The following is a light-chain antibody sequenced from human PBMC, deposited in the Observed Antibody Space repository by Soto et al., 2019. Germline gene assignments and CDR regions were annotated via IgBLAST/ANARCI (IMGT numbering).Light chain of an antibody. CDR1: QSVSSK. V-gene: IGKV3-15*01. Sequence: ELVLTQSPGTLSVSPEDRATLSCRSSQSVSSKLAWYQKRPGQAPRLVIYGASTRATGIPARFSGSGSGTEFTLTISSLQSEDFAVYYCQQYNKWPPETFGQGTKVDIK. J-gene: IGKJ1*01. CDR2: GAS. CDR3: QQYNKWPPET.